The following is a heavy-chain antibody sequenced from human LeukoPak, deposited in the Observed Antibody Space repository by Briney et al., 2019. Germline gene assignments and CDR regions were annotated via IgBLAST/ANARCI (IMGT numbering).Heavy chain of an antibody. CDR3: ARDRGGGAIGY. CDR2: INSDGSST. Sequence: GGSLRLSCAASGFTFSSYGMHWVRQAPGKGLGWVSRINSDGSSTIYADSVKGRFTISRDNAKNTLYLQMNSLRAEDTAVYYCARDRGGGAIGYWGQGTLVTVSS. J-gene: IGHJ4*02. D-gene: IGHD3-10*01. CDR1: GFTFSSYG. V-gene: IGHV3-74*01.